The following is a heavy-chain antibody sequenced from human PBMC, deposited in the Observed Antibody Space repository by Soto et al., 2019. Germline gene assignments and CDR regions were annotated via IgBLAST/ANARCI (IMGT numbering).Heavy chain of an antibody. CDR3: ARQGTNHDAFDI. V-gene: IGHV4-39*01. J-gene: IGHJ3*02. Sequence: QLQLQESGPGLVKPSETLSLTCTVSGGSISSSSYYWGWIRQPPGKGLEWIGSIYYSGSTYYNPSLKSRVTISVDTSKNQFSLKLSSVTAADTAVYYCARQGTNHDAFDIWGQGTMVTVSS. D-gene: IGHD1-1*01. CDR2: IYYSGST. CDR1: GGSISSSSYY.